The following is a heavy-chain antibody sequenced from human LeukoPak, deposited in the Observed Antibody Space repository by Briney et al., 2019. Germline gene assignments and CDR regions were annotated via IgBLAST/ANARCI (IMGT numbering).Heavy chain of an antibody. J-gene: IGHJ4*02. D-gene: IGHD6-13*01. Sequence: GGSLRLSCAAPGFTFSDYNMTWVRQAPGKGLEWVSYISSSSSYIYYADSVKGRFTISRDNAKNSLYLQMNSLRAEDTAVYYCARDAAAAVRSHFGYWGQGTLVTVSS. CDR3: ARDAAAAVRSHFGY. V-gene: IGHV3-21*01. CDR1: GFTFSDYN. CDR2: ISSSSSYI.